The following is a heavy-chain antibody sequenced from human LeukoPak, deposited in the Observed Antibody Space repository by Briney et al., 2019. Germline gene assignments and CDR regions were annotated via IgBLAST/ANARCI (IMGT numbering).Heavy chain of an antibody. D-gene: IGHD5-18*01. CDR2: IKQDGSEK. CDR1: GFTFSSYW. V-gene: IGHV3-7*01. Sequence: PGGSLRLSCAASGFTFSSYWMSWVRQAPGKGLEWVANIKQDGSEKYYVDSVKGRFTISRDNAKNSLYLQMNSLRAEDTAIYYCARDEEKFSYGQFDDGGQGTPVTVSS. J-gene: IGHJ4*02. CDR3: ARDEEKFSYGQFDD.